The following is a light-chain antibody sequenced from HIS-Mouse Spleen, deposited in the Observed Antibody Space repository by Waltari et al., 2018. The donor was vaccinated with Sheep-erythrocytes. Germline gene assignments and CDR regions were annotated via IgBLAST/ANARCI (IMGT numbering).Light chain of an antibody. CDR3: CSYAGSSTPWV. CDR1: SSHAGSYNL. J-gene: IGLJ3*02. CDR2: EGS. V-gene: IGLV2-23*01. Sequence: QSALTQPASVSGSPGQSITISCSGTSSHAGSYNLFRWYQQHPGKAPKLMIYEGSKRPSGVSNRFSGSKSGNTASLTISGLQAEDEADYYCCSYAGSSTPWVFGGGTKLTVL.